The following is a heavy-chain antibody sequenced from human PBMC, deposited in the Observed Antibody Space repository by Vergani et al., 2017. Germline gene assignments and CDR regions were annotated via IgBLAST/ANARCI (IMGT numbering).Heavy chain of an antibody. D-gene: IGHD5-12*01. Sequence: EVQLLESGGDLVQPGGSLRLSCAASGFTFNHYAMNWVRQAPGKGLEWVSGISGSGGSTYYAGSVKGRFTISRDSSKNTLYLQMNSLSAGDTAVYYCAKAKRGNSGHDDLVCYNSMDVWGQGTTVTVSS. CDR1: GFTFNHYA. V-gene: IGHV3-23*01. CDR3: AKAKRGNSGHDDLVCYNSMDV. J-gene: IGHJ6*01. CDR2: ISGSGGST.